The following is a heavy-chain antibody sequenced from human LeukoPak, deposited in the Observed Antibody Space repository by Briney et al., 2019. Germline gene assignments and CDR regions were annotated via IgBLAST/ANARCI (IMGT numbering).Heavy chain of an antibody. Sequence: GGSLRLSCAASGFTFSSYWMSWVRQAPGKGLEWAANIKQDGSEKYYVDSVKGRFTISRDNAKNSLYLQMNSLRAEDTAVYYCARGRDGYSSPGDDAFDIWGQGTMVTVSS. J-gene: IGHJ3*02. CDR2: IKQDGSEK. CDR1: GFTFSSYW. D-gene: IGHD5-24*01. CDR3: ARGRDGYSSPGDDAFDI. V-gene: IGHV3-7*01.